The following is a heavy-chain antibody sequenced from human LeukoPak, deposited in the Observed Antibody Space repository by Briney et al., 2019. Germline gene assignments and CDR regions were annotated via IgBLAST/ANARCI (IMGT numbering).Heavy chain of an antibody. CDR2: INHSGST. CDR3: ARRAADPHFDY. CDR1: GGSISSYY. D-gene: IGHD6-13*01. V-gene: IGHV4-34*01. Sequence: PSETLSLTCTVSGGSISSYYWSWIRQPPGKGLEWIGEINHSGSTNYNPSLKSRVTISVDTSKNQFSLKLSSVIAADTAVYYCARRAADPHFDYWGQGTLVTVSS. J-gene: IGHJ4*02.